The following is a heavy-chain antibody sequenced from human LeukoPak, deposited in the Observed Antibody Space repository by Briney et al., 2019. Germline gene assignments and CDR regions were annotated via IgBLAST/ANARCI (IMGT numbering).Heavy chain of an antibody. CDR2: INPNSGGT. V-gene: IGHV1-2*02. CDR1: GYTFTGYY. D-gene: IGHD2-15*01. J-gene: IGHJ5*02. Sequence: ASVKVSCKASGYTFTGYYMHLVRQAPGRGLEWMGWINPNSGGTNYAQKFQGRVTMTRDTSISTAYMELSRLRSDDTAVYYCVRARTDIVVVVAASREFWFDPWGQGTLVTVSS. CDR3: VRARTDIVVVVAASREFWFDP.